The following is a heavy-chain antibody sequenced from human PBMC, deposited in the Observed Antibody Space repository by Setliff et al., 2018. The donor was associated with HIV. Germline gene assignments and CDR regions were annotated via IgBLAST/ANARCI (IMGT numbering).Heavy chain of an antibody. Sequence: GASVKVSCKASGYTFTSYAMHWVRQAPGQRLEWMGWINAGNGNTKYSQKFQARVTITRDTSANTAYMELSSLRSEETAVYYCARVSNRQYMDVWGKGTTVTVSS. J-gene: IGHJ6*03. CDR3: ARVSNRQYMDV. D-gene: IGHD4-4*01. V-gene: IGHV1-3*01. CDR1: GYTFTSYA. CDR2: INAGNGNT.